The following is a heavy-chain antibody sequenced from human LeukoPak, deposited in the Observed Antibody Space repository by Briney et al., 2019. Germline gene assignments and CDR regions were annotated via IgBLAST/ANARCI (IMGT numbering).Heavy chain of an antibody. Sequence: GGSLRLSCADSGFTFSSNAMSWVRQALGKGLERVSAISGSGGSTYYADSVKGRFTISRDNSKNTLYLQMNSLRAEDTAVYYCAKDSLIIVPAANTGDYYWGQGTLVTVSS. CDR2: ISGSGGST. V-gene: IGHV3-23*01. D-gene: IGHD2-2*01. J-gene: IGHJ4*02. CDR1: GFTFSSNA. CDR3: AKDSLIIVPAANTGDYY.